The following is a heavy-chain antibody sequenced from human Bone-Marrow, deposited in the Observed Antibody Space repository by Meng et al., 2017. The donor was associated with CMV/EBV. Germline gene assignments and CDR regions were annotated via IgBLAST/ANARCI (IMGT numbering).Heavy chain of an antibody. CDR3: AKPWSGYLGYFDY. CDR2: IWYDGSNK. V-gene: IGHV3-33*06. CDR1: GFTFSSYG. Sequence: GESLKISCAASGFTFSSYGMHWVRQAPGKGLEWVAVIWYDGSNKYYADSVKGRFPISRDNSKNTLYLQMNSLRAEDTAVYYCAKPWSGYLGYFDYWGQGTLVTVSS. D-gene: IGHD3-3*01. J-gene: IGHJ4*02.